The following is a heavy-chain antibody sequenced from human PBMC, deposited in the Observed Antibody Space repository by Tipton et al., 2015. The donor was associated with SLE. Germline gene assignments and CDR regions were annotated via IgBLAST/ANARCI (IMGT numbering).Heavy chain of an antibody. CDR2: IYYSGST. CDR1: GGSISSYY. Sequence: TLSLTCTVSGGSISSYYWSWIRQPPGKGLEWIGYIYYSGSTNYNPSLKSRVTISVDTSKNQFSLKLSSVTAADTAVYYCARAPGYEFWSGYSQHDAFDIWGQVIMVTVSS. CDR3: ARAPGYEFWSGYSQHDAFDI. D-gene: IGHD3-3*01. J-gene: IGHJ3*02. V-gene: IGHV4-59*01.